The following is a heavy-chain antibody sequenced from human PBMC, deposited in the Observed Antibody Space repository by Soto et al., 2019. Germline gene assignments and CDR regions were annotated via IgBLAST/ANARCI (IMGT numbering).Heavy chain of an antibody. CDR2: IYPGDSDT. Sequence: PGESLKISCKGSGYSFTSYWIGWVRQMPGKGLEWMGIIYPGDSDTRYSPSFQGQVTISADKSISTAYLQWSSLKASDTAMYYCASTHIPNNYYDNDDFDIWGHVPIVTVSS. CDR1: GYSFTSYW. CDR3: ASTHIPNNYYDNDDFDI. V-gene: IGHV5-51*01. J-gene: IGHJ3*02. D-gene: IGHD3-22*01.